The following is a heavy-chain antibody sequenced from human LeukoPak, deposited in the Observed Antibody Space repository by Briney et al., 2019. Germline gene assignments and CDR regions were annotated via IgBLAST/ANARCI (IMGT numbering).Heavy chain of an antibody. V-gene: IGHV4-30-4*01. D-gene: IGHD5-12*01. J-gene: IGHJ3*02. CDR3: AREVATDNGAFDI. CDR2: IYYSGST. Sequence: PSQTLSLTSTVSGGSISSGDYYWSWIRQPPGKGLEWIGYIYYSGSTYYNPSLKSRVTISVDTSKNQFSLKLSSVTAADTAVYYCAREVATDNGAFDIWGQGTMVTVSS. CDR1: GGSISSGDYY.